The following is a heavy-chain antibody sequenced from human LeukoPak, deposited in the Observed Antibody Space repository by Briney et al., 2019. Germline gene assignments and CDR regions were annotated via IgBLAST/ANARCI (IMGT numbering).Heavy chain of an antibody. CDR1: GGSISSYY. CDR3: ARGGSSGWYSYYGMDV. D-gene: IGHD6-19*01. J-gene: IGHJ6*02. Sequence: SETLSLTCTVSGGSISSYYWSWIRQPPGKGLEWIGYIYYSGSTSYNPSLKSRVTISVDTSKNQFSLKLSSVTAADTAVYYCARGGSSGWYSYYGMDVWGQGTTVTVSS. CDR2: IYYSGST. V-gene: IGHV4-59*01.